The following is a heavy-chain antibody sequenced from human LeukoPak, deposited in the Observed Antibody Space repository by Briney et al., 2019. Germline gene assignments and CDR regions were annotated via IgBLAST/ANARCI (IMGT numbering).Heavy chain of an antibody. J-gene: IGHJ4*02. CDR3: ARDRGGRWLQVYYFDY. CDR1: GFSFSSYW. V-gene: IGHV3-7*01. D-gene: IGHD5-24*01. Sequence: GGSLRLSCAASGFSFSSYWMSWVRQAPGKGLEWVANIKLDGSEKNYVDSVRGRFTISRDNAKNSLFLQMNSLRAEDTAMYYCARDRGGRWLQVYYFDYWGQGTLVTVSS. CDR2: IKLDGSEK.